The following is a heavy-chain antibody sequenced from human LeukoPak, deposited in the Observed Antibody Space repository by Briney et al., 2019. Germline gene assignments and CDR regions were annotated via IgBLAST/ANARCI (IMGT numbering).Heavy chain of an antibody. CDR3: ARGYCSGGICFSNWFDP. CDR2: VTTSGTYI. V-gene: IGHV3-21*04. CDR1: GFTFTRFN. D-gene: IGHD2-15*01. Sequence: PGGSLRLSCAASGFTFTRFNMNWVRQAPGKGLELVSSVTTSGTYIYYADSVKGRFTISRDNAKNSLYLQMNSLRAEDTAVYYCARGYCSGGICFSNWFDPWGQGTLVTVSS. J-gene: IGHJ5*02.